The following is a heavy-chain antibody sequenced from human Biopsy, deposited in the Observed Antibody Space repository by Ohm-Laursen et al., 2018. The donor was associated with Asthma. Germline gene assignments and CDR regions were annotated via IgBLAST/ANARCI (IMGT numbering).Heavy chain of an antibody. Sequence: ASVKVSCKASGYTFNSAGITRVRQAPGQGLEWMGWISVYNGNTKVAQKLRDRVTMITDTSTSTAYMELRSLRSDDTAVYFCARAVDYSHYYGIDVWGQGTTVTVS. J-gene: IGHJ6*02. CDR3: ARAVDYSHYYGIDV. CDR2: ISVYNGNT. CDR1: GYTFNSAG. V-gene: IGHV1-18*01. D-gene: IGHD3-10*01.